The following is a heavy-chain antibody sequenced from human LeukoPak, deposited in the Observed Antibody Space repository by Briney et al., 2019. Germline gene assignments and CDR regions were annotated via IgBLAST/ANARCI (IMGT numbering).Heavy chain of an antibody. J-gene: IGHJ4*02. Sequence: PGGSLRLSCVASGFIFSSYAMSWVRRAPARVLEWVSSLRGDGDTFYADSVKGRFTLSRDESRNTVYLHLTNLRVEDTAVYYCAKASWVSTADAVLWGQGTVVTVSS. CDR2: LRGDGDT. V-gene: IGHV3-23*01. CDR1: GFIFSSYA. CDR3: AKASWVSTADAVL. D-gene: IGHD3-16*01.